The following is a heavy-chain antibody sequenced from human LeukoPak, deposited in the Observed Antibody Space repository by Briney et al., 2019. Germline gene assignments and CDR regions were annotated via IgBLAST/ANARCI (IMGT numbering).Heavy chain of an antibody. CDR1: GYTLTELS. D-gene: IGHD6-19*01. Sequence: ASVKVSCKVSGYTLTELSMHWVRQAPGKGLEWMGGFDPEDGETIYAQKFQGRVTMTEDTSTDTAYMELSSLRSEDTAAYYCATGDLNSSGWYLVDYWGQGTLVTVSS. V-gene: IGHV1-24*01. CDR3: ATGDLNSSGWYLVDY. J-gene: IGHJ4*02. CDR2: FDPEDGET.